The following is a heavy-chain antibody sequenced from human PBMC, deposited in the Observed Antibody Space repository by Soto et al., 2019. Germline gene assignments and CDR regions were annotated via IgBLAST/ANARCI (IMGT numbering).Heavy chain of an antibody. CDR2: INHSGST. Sequence: SETLSLTCAVYGGSFSGYYWSWIRQPPGKGLEWIGEINHSGSTNYNPSLKSRVTISVDTSKNQFSLKLSSVTAADTAVYYCARGRGGCSGGSCSPPVPDWGYYFDYWGQGTLVTVSS. V-gene: IGHV4-34*01. CDR1: GGSFSGYY. CDR3: ARGRGGCSGGSCSPPVPDWGYYFDY. D-gene: IGHD2-15*01. J-gene: IGHJ4*02.